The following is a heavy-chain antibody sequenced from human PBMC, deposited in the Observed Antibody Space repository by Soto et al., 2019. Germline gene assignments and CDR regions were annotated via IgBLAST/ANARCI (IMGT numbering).Heavy chain of an antibody. CDR2: VHPSGGNT. CDR3: ARAPYSSSSFFFDY. D-gene: IGHD6-6*01. Sequence: ALVKVSGKASGYSFTAYFMHWVRQAPGQGLEWMGIVHPSGGNTNYAQKFQGRVTMTWDTSTTTVYMELSSLRSDDTAVYYCARAPYSSSSFFFDYWGQGTPVTVSS. J-gene: IGHJ4*02. V-gene: IGHV1-46*01. CDR1: GYSFTAYF.